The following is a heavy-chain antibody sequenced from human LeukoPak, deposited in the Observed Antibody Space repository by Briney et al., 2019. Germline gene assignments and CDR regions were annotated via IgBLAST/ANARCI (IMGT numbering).Heavy chain of an antibody. CDR3: ARDRYDSSGIFDY. CDR2: IKQDGSEK. V-gene: IGHV3-7*01. Sequence: GGSLRLSCAASGFTFSSYWMSWVRQAPGKGLEWVANIKQDGSEKYYVDSVKGRFTISRDNARNSLYLQMNSLRAEDTAVYYCARDRYDSSGIFDYWGQGTLVTVSS. J-gene: IGHJ4*02. D-gene: IGHD3-22*01. CDR1: GFTFSSYW.